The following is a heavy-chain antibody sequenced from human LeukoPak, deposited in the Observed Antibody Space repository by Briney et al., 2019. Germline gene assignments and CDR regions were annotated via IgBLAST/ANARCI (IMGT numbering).Heavy chain of an antibody. CDR3: ARVDSKPEYDYDSSGYYYGGYYFDC. CDR2: INPSGGNT. CDR1: GYTLINYY. V-gene: IGHV1-46*01. Sequence: ASVKVSCKASGYTLINYYVHWVRQAPGQGLEWMGMINPSGGNTGYAHKFQGRVTMTRDTSTSTVHVELSSLRSEDTAVYYCARVDSKPEYDYDSSGYYYGGYYFDCWGRGTLVTVSS. D-gene: IGHD3-22*01. J-gene: IGHJ4*02.